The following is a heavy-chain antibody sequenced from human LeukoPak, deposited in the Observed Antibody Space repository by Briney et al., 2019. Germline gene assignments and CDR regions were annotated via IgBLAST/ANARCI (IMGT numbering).Heavy chain of an antibody. CDR3: ARASDTSWPFDF. CDR1: GYAFTTFG. V-gene: IGHV1-18*01. Sequence: ASVKVSCKASGYAFTTFGIMWVRQAPGQGLEWMGWISTSKTYTRYAQKVQGRATLTTDPSTSTAYLELTSPTSDDTAVYFCARASDTSWPFDFWGQGTKVTVSS. CDR2: ISTSKTYT. J-gene: IGHJ4*02. D-gene: IGHD2-2*01.